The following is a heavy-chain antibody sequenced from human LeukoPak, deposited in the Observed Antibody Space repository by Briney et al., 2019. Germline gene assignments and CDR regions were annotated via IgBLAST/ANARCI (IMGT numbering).Heavy chain of an antibody. D-gene: IGHD6-13*01. CDR2: ISAYNGNT. CDR1: GYTFTSYG. J-gene: IGHJ6*02. Sequence: ASVKVSCKASGYTFTSYGISWVRQAPGQGLEWMGWISAYNGNTNYAQKLQGRVTMTTDTSTSTAYMELRSLRSDDTAVYYCAREAAAARNYYYYGVDVWGQGTTVTVSS. CDR3: AREAAAARNYYYYGVDV. V-gene: IGHV1-18*01.